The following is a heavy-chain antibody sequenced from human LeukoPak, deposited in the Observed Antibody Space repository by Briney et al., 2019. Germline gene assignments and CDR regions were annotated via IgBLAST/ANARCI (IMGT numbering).Heavy chain of an antibody. Sequence: PGGSLRLSCAASGFTFSSSWMHWVRQAPGKGLEWVAVISYDGNNKYYADSVKGRFTISRDNSKNTLYLQMNSLRAEDTALYYCATLPTWGQGTLVTVSS. J-gene: IGHJ4*02. CDR2: ISYDGNNK. V-gene: IGHV3-30-3*01. D-gene: IGHD4-17*01. CDR3: ATLPT. CDR1: GFTFSSSW.